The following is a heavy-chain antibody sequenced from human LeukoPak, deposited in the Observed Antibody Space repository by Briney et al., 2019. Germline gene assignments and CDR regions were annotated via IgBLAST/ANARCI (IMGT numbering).Heavy chain of an antibody. D-gene: IGHD6-19*01. CDR3: ARDGSGWYDAYYYYMDV. CDR1: GYTFTGYY. Sequence: ASVTVSCTASGYTFTGYYMHWVRQAPGQGLEWMGWINPNSGGTNYAQKFQGRVTMTRDTSISTAYMELSRLRSDDTAVYYCARDGSGWYDAYYYYMDVWGKGTTVTVSS. V-gene: IGHV1-2*02. CDR2: INPNSGGT. J-gene: IGHJ6*03.